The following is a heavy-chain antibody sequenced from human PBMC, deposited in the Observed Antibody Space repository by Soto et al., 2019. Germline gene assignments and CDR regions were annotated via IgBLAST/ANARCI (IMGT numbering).Heavy chain of an antibody. CDR3: ATDDYGIFPY. D-gene: IGHD3-10*01. Sequence: HVQLVQSGTEVKKPGASVRVSCMVSGYPFTTYYIHWVRQAPGQGLEWMGWIDPRSGGTVYEQKLQGRGTMTRDTSISTVYMDLSGLTSDDMALYYCATDDYGIFPYWGQGSVVTVSS. V-gene: IGHV1-2*02. J-gene: IGHJ4*02. CDR1: GYPFTTYY. CDR2: IDPRSGGT.